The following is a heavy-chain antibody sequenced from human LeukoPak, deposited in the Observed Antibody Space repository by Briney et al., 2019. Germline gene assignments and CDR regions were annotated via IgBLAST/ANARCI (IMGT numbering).Heavy chain of an antibody. CDR3: ASSIGGAASSNWFAA. Sequence: GGSLRLSCAASGFTASDNYVTWVRQAPGKGLEWVSIVYNSDTTSSADSVKGRFTISRDNAENTVYLQMTSLRLEDTAVYYCASSIGGAASSNWFAAWGQGTLVTVSS. J-gene: IGHJ5*02. CDR2: VYNSDTT. V-gene: IGHV3-53*01. CDR1: GFTASDNY. D-gene: IGHD3-22*01.